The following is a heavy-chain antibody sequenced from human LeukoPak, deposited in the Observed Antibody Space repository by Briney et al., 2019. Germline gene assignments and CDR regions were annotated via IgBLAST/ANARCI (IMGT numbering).Heavy chain of an antibody. V-gene: IGHV3-23*01. Sequence: PGGSLRLSCAASGFTFSSYAMSWVRQAPGKGLEWVSSISGNGGYTYHADSVKGRFTISRDNSKNTLYMQMNSLRAEDTAVYYCAKVTTVTHRRYFDYWGQGTLVTVSS. D-gene: IGHD4-17*01. CDR3: AKVTTVTHRRYFDY. CDR2: ISGNGGYT. CDR1: GFTFSSYA. J-gene: IGHJ4*02.